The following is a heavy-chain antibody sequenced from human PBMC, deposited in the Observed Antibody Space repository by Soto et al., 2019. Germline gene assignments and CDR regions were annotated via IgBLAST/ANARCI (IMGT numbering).Heavy chain of an antibody. Sequence: ASVKVSCKASGYKFINHYMHWVRQVPGVGLEWMGIINPNGGGTDYSQKFQARVTMTRDTSANTVHMELSSLRSEDTGVYFCARDPSASATSYSFDNWGQGTLVTVSS. CDR3: ARDPSASATSYSFDN. CDR2: INPNGGGT. V-gene: IGHV1-46*01. D-gene: IGHD6-25*01. J-gene: IGHJ4*02. CDR1: GYKFINHY.